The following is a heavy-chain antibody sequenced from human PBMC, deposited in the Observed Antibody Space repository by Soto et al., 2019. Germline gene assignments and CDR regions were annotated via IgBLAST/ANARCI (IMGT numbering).Heavy chain of an antibody. J-gene: IGHJ5*01. D-gene: IGHD1-7*01. Sequence: SLWIAWVRQMPGKGLEWMGIIYPGDSDTRYSPSFQGQVTMSADKSINTAYLQWSSLKASDTAMYYCARLSGTTFASTWFDSWGQGSQVTVSS. CDR3: ARLSGTTFASTWFDS. CDR1: SLW. CDR2: IYPGDSDT. V-gene: IGHV5-51*01.